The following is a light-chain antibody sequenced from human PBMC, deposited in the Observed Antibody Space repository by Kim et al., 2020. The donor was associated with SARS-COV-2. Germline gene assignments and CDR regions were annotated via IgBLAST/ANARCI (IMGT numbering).Light chain of an antibody. CDR2: DVS. Sequence: SASIGDRVTSTCRASQILSTWLAWYQQKPGKAPKRRIYDVSILQGGVPSRFSGGGSGTEFNLTISSLQPDDFTTYYCQQYNSYPYTFGQGTKLDI. CDR1: QILSTW. V-gene: IGKV1-5*01. J-gene: IGKJ2*01. CDR3: QQYNSYPYT.